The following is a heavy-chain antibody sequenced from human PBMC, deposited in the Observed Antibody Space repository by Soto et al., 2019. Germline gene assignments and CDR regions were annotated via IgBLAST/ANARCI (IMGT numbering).Heavy chain of an antibody. CDR3: ARAASENDS. Sequence: EVQLVESGGGLVQPGGSLRLACAASGFTFSSYWMTWVRQAPGKGLEWVANIKEDGSERNYVESVKGRFTISRDNAKNSLYLQLNSLRAEDTAVYYCARAASENDSWGQGTLVIVSS. CDR1: GFTFSSYW. CDR2: IKEDGSER. V-gene: IGHV3-7*05. J-gene: IGHJ4*02.